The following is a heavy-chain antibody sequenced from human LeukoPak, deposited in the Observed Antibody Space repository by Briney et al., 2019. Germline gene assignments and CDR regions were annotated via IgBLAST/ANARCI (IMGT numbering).Heavy chain of an antibody. CDR3: AKGGCSSNTCYANS. CDR1: GFTFSTYS. CDR2: MSYDGSNK. V-gene: IGHV3-30*18. J-gene: IGHJ4*02. D-gene: IGHD2-2*01. Sequence: GGSLRLSCAASGFTFSTYSMNWVRQAPGKGLDWVAFMSYDGSNKYYADSVKGRFTISRDNSKNTLYLQMNSLGVEDTAVYYCAKGGCSSNTCYANSWGQGTLVTVSS.